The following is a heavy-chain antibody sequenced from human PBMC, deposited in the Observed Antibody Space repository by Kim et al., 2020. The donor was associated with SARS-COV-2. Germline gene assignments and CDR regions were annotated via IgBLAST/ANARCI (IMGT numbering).Heavy chain of an antibody. D-gene: IGHD2-21*02. V-gene: IGHV1-69*06. Sequence: SVKVSCKASGGTFSTYTISWVRQAPGQGLEWMGGIIPIFGTANYAQKFQGRVTITADKSTSTAYMEVSSLRSEDTAGYYCARVPHCGGDCYSGDYFDYW. CDR3: ARVPHCGGDCYSGDYFDY. J-gene: IGHJ4*01. CDR1: GGTFSTYT. CDR2: IIPIFGTA.